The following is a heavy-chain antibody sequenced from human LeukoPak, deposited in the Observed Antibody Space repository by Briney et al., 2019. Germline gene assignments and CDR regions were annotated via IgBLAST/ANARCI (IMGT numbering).Heavy chain of an antibody. J-gene: IGHJ3*02. Sequence: SETLSLTCPVYGGSFSGYYWSWIRQPPGKGLEWIGEINHSGSTNYNPSLKSRVTISVDTSKNQFSLKLSSVTAADTAVYYCARSTVYFDAFDIWGQGTMVTVSS. CDR2: INHSGST. V-gene: IGHV4-34*01. D-gene: IGHD2/OR15-2a*01. CDR3: ARSTVYFDAFDI. CDR1: GGSFSGYY.